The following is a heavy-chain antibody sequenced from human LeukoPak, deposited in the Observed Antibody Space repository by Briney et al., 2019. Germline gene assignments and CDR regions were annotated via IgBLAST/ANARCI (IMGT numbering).Heavy chain of an antibody. CDR1: GGSISSYY. Sequence: SETLSLTCTVSGGSISSYYWSWIRQPPGKGLEWIGYIYYSGSTNYNPSLKSRVTISVDTSKNQFSLKLSSVTAADTAVYYCARFRAREPLDYWGQGTLVTVSS. CDR3: ARFRAREPLDY. CDR2: IYYSGST. V-gene: IGHV4-59*01. D-gene: IGHD1-26*01. J-gene: IGHJ4*02.